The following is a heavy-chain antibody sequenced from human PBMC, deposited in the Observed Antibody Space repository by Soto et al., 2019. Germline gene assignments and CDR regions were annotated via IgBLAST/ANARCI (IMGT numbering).Heavy chain of an antibody. Sequence: GGSLRLSCAASGFTFSSYAMSWVRQAPGKGLEWVSAISGSGGSTYYADSVKGRFTISRDNSKNTLYLQMNSLRAEDTAVYYCAKDSVAGEYQLPSTVTAPGDYWGQGTLVTVSS. CDR1: GFTFSSYA. J-gene: IGHJ4*02. D-gene: IGHD2-2*01. CDR3: AKDSVAGEYQLPSTVTAPGDY. V-gene: IGHV3-23*01. CDR2: ISGSGGST.